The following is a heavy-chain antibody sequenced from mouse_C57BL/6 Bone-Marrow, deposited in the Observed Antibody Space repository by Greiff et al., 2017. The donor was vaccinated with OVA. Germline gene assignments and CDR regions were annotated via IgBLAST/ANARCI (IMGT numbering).Heavy chain of an antibody. CDR1: GYTFTDYE. J-gene: IGHJ2*01. V-gene: IGHV1-15*01. CDR3: TRGDYYGGFDY. D-gene: IGHD1-1*01. CDR2: IDPETGGT. Sequence: VQLQESGAELVRPGASVTLSCKASGYTFTDYEMHWVKQTPVHGLEWIGAIDPETGGTAYNQKFKGKAILTADKSSSTAYMELRSLTSEDSAVYYCTRGDYYGGFDYWGQGTTLTVSS.